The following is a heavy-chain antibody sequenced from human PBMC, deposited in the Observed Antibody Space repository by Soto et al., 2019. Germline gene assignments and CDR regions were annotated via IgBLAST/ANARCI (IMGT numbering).Heavy chain of an antibody. CDR2: ISYDGRQS. CDR1: GFTFTAFA. Sequence: PVGSLRLSCAASGFTFTAFAVHWVRQAPGKGLEWVAVISYDGRQSHYADSVKGRLTLSRDNSKNTVFLQMSSLATEDTAIYYCATDRYFDYYYFDYWGQGTRVTVSS. J-gene: IGHJ4*02. D-gene: IGHD3-9*01. CDR3: ATDRYFDYYYFDY. V-gene: IGHV3-30*04.